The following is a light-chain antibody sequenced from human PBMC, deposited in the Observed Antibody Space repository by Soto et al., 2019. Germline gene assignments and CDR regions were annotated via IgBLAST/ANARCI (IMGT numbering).Light chain of an antibody. CDR2: AAS. CDR1: QSISNY. Sequence: DIQMTQSPSSLSASVGDRVTITCRASQSISNYLNWYQQKPGKAPKLLIYAASSLRSGVPSRFSGSGSGTDFTLTISSLQPEDFATYYCQQSYSKVTFGGGTKVEIK. J-gene: IGKJ4*01. V-gene: IGKV1-39*01. CDR3: QQSYSKVT.